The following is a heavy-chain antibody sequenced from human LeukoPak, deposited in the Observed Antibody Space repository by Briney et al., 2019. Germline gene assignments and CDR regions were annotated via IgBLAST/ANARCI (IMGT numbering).Heavy chain of an antibody. CDR3: ARGGGTRQWLVLSP. CDR2: MNPNSGNT. CDR1: GYTFTSYD. Sequence: GASVKVSCKASGYTFTSYDINWVRQATGQGLEWMGWMNPNSGNTGYAQKFQGRVTITRNTSISTAYMELSSLRSEDTAVYYCARGGGTRQWLVLSPWGQGTLVTVSS. V-gene: IGHV1-8*03. D-gene: IGHD6-19*01. J-gene: IGHJ5*02.